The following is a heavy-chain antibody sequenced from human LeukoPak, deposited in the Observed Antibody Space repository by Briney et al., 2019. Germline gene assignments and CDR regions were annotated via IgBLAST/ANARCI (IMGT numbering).Heavy chain of an antibody. CDR1: GFTFSSYA. CDR3: ARDKSSGYYYFDY. CDR2: INSPGGST. D-gene: IGHD3-22*01. V-gene: IGHV3-23*01. J-gene: IGHJ4*02. Sequence: GGSLRLSCAASGFTFSSYAMSWVRQAPGKGLEWVSAINSPGGSTYYADSVKGRFTISRDNSKNTLYLQMNSLRAEDTALYYCARDKSSGYYYFDYWGQGSLVTVSS.